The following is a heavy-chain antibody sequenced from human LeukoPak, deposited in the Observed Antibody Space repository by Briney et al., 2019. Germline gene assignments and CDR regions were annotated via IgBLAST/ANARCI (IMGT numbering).Heavy chain of an antibody. J-gene: IGHJ3*02. CDR2: ISTSSTFI. Sequence: GGSLRLSCAASGFTFSSYSMNWVRQAPGRGLEWVSSISTSSTFIYYADSVKGRFTISRDNAKNSLYLQMNSLRAEDTAVYYCARDNWGYSRDAFDIWGQGTMVTVSS. D-gene: IGHD7-27*01. V-gene: IGHV3-21*01. CDR1: GFTFSSYS. CDR3: ARDNWGYSRDAFDI.